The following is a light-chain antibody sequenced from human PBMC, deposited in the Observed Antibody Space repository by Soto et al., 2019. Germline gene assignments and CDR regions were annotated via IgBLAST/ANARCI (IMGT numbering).Light chain of an antibody. CDR1: QSLTSSY. Sequence: EIVLTQSPGTLSLSPGERATLSCRASQSLTSSYLAWYQQKPGQAPRLIIYGAYSRATGIPDRFSGSGSGTDFTLTISRLEPEDFAVYYCQQYGSSPPITCGQGTRLEIK. CDR3: QQYGSSPPIT. V-gene: IGKV3-20*01. J-gene: IGKJ5*01. CDR2: GAY.